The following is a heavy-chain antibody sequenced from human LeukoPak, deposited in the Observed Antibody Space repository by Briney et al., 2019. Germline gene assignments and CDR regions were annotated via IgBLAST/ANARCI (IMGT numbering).Heavy chain of an antibody. CDR1: GFTFSHHA. D-gene: IGHD3-22*01. CDR3: AKDFGGYYYDTGGPDY. CDR2: IWYDGAQK. V-gene: IGHV3-33*06. J-gene: IGHJ4*02. Sequence: GRSLRLSCETSGFTFSHHAMHWVRQAPGKGLEWVAAIWYDGAQKYYADSLRGRCTISRDNSKSTLYLEMNSLRAEDTAVYYCAKDFGGYYYDTGGPDYWGQGTLVTVAS.